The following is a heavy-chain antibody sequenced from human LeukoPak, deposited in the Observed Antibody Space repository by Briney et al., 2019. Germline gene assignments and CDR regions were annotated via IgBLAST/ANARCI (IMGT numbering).Heavy chain of an antibody. CDR1: GYTFTDYY. CDR2: IDPSGGSA. J-gene: IGHJ3*02. D-gene: IGHD3-22*01. V-gene: IGHV1-46*01. Sequence: ASVKVSCKASGYTFTDYYMHWVRQAPGEGLESMGIIDPSGGSATSAQTFHGRVTMTRDTSTSTVYMELSGLRSEDTAVYYCTRTYYYDSSGYYYGRDAFDIWGQGTMVTVSS. CDR3: TRTYYYDSSGYYYGRDAFDI.